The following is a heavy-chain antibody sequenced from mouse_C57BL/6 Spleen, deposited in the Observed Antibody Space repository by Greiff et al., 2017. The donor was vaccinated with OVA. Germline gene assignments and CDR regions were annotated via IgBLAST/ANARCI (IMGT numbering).Heavy chain of an antibody. D-gene: IGHD2-4*01. CDR3: ASYDYDAYAMDY. Sequence: QVQLQQSGAELVKPGASVKLSCKASGYTFTSYWMHWVKQRPGRGLEWIGRIDPNSGGTKYNEKFKSKAKLTVDKPSTPAYMQLISLTSEDSAVYYCASYDYDAYAMDYWGQGTSVTVSS. V-gene: IGHV1-72*01. CDR2: IDPNSGGT. J-gene: IGHJ4*01. CDR1: GYTFTSYW.